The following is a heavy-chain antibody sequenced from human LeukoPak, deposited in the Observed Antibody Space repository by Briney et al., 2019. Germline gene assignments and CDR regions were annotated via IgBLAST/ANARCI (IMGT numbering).Heavy chain of an antibody. V-gene: IGHV1-2*02. CDR2: INPNSGGT. CDR3: ARGEKPRYYYDSSSYYCDY. Sequence: ASVKVSCKASGYTFTGYCVHWVRQAPGQGLEWMGWINPNSGGTNSAQKFQGRVTMTRDTSISTAYMELSRLRSDDTGIYYCARGEKPRYYYDSSSYYCDYWGQGTLVTVSS. D-gene: IGHD3-22*01. CDR1: GYTFTGYC. J-gene: IGHJ4*02.